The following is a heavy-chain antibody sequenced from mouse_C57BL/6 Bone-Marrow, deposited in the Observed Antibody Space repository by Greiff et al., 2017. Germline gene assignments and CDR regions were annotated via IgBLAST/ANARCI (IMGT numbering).Heavy chain of an antibody. CDR1: GFNIKDDY. Sequence: EVKLQESGAELVRPGASVKLSCTASGFNIKDDYMHWVKQRPEQGLEWIGWIDPENGDTEYASKFQGKATITADTSSNTAYLQLNSLTSEDTAVYYCTTPRRLYYYGSSVFDYWGQGTTLTVSS. D-gene: IGHD1-1*01. V-gene: IGHV14-4*01. CDR2: IDPENGDT. J-gene: IGHJ2*01. CDR3: TTPRRLYYYGSSVFDY.